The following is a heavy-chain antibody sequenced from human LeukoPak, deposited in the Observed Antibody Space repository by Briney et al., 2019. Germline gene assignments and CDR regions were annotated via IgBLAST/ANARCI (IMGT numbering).Heavy chain of an antibody. V-gene: IGHV3-9*01. CDR2: ISWNSGSI. CDR1: GFTFDDYA. J-gene: IGHJ4*02. CDR3: AKGPIRYFTV. Sequence: PGGSLRLSCAASGFTFDDYAMHWVRQAPGKGLEWVSGISWNSGSIGYADSVKGRFTISRDNAKNSLYLQMSSLRAEDTALYYCAKGPIRYFTVGGQGTLVTVSS. D-gene: IGHD3-9*01.